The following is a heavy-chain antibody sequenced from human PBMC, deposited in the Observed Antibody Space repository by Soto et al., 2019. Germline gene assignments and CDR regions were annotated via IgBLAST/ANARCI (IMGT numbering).Heavy chain of an antibody. D-gene: IGHD1-26*01. J-gene: IGHJ3*02. Sequence: QITLKESGPTLVKPTETLTLICTFSGFSLSARGVGVGWIRQPPGKALEWLAIIYWDDDKRYSPSLRTTFTIPKDTSKNQVVLKMTNMDPVETATYFCAHRPYSGTWHDAYDIWGPGIMVTVSS. CDR1: GFSLSARGVG. CDR2: IYWDDDK. CDR3: AHRPYSGTWHDAYDI. V-gene: IGHV2-5*02.